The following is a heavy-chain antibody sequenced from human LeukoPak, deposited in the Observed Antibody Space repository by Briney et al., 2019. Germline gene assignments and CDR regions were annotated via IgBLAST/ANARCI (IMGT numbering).Heavy chain of an antibody. CDR1: GFTFSSNY. CDR2: IYSGGST. D-gene: IGHD3-22*01. Sequence: PGGSLRLSCAASGFTFSSNYMSWVRQAPGKGLEWVSVIYSGGSTYYADSVKGRFTISRDNSKNTLYLQMNSLRAEDTAVYYCARSRGDYYASSGYYWYYFDYWGQGTLVTVSS. V-gene: IGHV3-66*01. J-gene: IGHJ4*02. CDR3: ARSRGDYYASSGYYWYYFDY.